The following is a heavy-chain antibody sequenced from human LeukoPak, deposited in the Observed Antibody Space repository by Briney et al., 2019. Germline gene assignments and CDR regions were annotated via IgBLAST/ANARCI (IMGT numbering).Heavy chain of an antibody. D-gene: IGHD3-3*01. CDR2: ISAYNGNT. CDR1: GYTFTSYG. CDR3: ARDPDYDFWSGPARMDV. V-gene: IGHV1-18*01. Sequence: GASVKVSCKASGYTFTSYGIIWVRQAPGQGLEWMGWISAYNGNTNYAQKLQGRVTMTTDTSTSTAYMELRSLRSDDTAVYYCARDPDYDFWSGPARMDVWGQGTTVTVSS. J-gene: IGHJ6*02.